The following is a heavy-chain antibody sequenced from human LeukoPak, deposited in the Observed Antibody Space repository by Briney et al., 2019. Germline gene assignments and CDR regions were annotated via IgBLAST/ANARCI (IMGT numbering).Heavy chain of an antibody. V-gene: IGHV3-21*01. J-gene: IGHJ4*02. CDR1: GFTFSSYS. CDR2: ISSSSSYI. CDR3: AREPSNYGDHYFDY. Sequence: GGSLRLSCAASGFTFSSYSMNWVRQAPGKGLEWDSSISSSSSYIYYADSVKGRFTISRDNAKNSLYLQMNSLRAEDTAVYYCAREPSNYGDHYFDYWGQGTLVTVSS. D-gene: IGHD4-17*01.